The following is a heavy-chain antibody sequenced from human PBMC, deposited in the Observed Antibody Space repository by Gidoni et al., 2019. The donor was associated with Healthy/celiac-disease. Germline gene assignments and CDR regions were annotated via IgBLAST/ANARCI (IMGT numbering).Heavy chain of an antibody. D-gene: IGHD3-3*01. J-gene: IGHJ4*02. CDR1: GIPFSSPG. V-gene: IGHV3-33*01. CDR2: IWYDGSNK. Sequence: QVHLVESGGWGDQPGRSLRLSCPDSGIPFSSPGMHWVRQYPGKGLEWVAVIWYDGSNKYYADSVKGRFTIARDNSKNTLYLQMNSLRAEDTAVYYCARDGITIFGVVTPLDYWGQGTLVTVSS. CDR3: ARDGITIFGVVTPLDY.